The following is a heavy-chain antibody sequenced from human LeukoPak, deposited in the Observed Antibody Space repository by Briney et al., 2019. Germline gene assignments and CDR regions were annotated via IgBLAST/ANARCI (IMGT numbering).Heavy chain of an antibody. D-gene: IGHD3-10*01. CDR3: ARHHPYYYGSGSYYYYYYYMDV. CDR1: GLTFSSYE. CDR2: ISSSGSNI. Sequence: GGSLRLSCAASGLTFSSYEMNWARHAPGKGREWLSYISSSGSNIFCAHSVKGRFTISRDNAKNSLYLQMNSLRAEDTAVYYCARHHPYYYGSGSYYYYYYYMDVWGKGTTVTISS. V-gene: IGHV3-48*03. J-gene: IGHJ6*03.